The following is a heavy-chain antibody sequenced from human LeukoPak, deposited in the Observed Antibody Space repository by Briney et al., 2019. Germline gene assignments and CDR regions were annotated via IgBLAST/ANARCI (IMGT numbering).Heavy chain of an antibody. V-gene: IGHV3-30*02. CDR1: GFSFSNYE. CDR2: IRYDGLTK. J-gene: IGHJ4*02. Sequence: GGSLRLSSAASGFSFSNYEMYWVRQAPGKGLEWVAFIRYDGLTKYYGDSVKGRFTISRDNSKNTVFLQMNSPTTGDTAMYYCVRDQNPFTIFGGKTPTLGYWGQGTLLIVSS. CDR3: VRDQNPFTIFGGKTPTLGY. D-gene: IGHD3-3*01.